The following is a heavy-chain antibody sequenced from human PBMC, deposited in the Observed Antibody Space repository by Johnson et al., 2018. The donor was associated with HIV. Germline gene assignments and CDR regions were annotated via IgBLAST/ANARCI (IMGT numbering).Heavy chain of an antibody. CDR2: IRYDGSNK. CDR3: ANMDYGDYVHEACDI. J-gene: IGHJ3*02. Sequence: QVQLVESGGGVVQPGGSLRLSCAASGFTFSSYGMHWVRQAPGKGLEWVAFIRYDGSNKYYADSVKGRFTISRDNSKNTLYLQMNSLRAEDTAVYYCANMDYGDYVHEACDIWGQGTMVTVSS. CDR1: GFTFSSYG. V-gene: IGHV3-30*02. D-gene: IGHD4-17*01.